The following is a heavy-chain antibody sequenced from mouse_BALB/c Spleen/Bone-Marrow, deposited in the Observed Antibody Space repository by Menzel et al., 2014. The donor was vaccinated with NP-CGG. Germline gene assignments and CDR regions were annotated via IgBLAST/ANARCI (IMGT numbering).Heavy chain of an antibody. V-gene: IGHV5-6-4*01. Sequence: EVNVVDSGGGLVKPGGSLKLSCAASGFTFSSYTMSWVRQTPEKRLEWVATISSGGSYTYYPDSVKGRFTISRDNAKNTLYLQMSSLKSEDTAMYYCTRSYYRYDEEAWFAYWGQGTLVTVSA. J-gene: IGHJ3*01. CDR2: ISSGGSYT. D-gene: IGHD2-14*01. CDR3: TRSYYRYDEEAWFAY. CDR1: GFTFSSYT.